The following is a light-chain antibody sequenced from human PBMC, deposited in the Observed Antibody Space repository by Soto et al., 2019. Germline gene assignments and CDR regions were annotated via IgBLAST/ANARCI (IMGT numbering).Light chain of an antibody. CDR2: GAS. CDR1: QSVSSN. V-gene: IGKV3-15*01. Sequence: EIVMTQSPATLSVSPGERATLSCRASQSVSSNLAWYQQKPGQAPRLLLYGASTRPTGIPARFSGSGSGTDFTLTVSSLQSEDFAVYYCQQYNNWPPYAFGQGTKLEIK. CDR3: QQYNNWPPYA. J-gene: IGKJ2*01.